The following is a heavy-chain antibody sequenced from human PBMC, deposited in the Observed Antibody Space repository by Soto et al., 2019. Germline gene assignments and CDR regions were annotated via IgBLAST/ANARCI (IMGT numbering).Heavy chain of an antibody. V-gene: IGHV1-18*01. J-gene: IGHJ4*02. CDR3: ARDLPPKDY. CDR1: GYTFTSYA. CDR2: ISAYNGNT. Sequence: QGQLVQSGAEVKKPGALVKVSCKASGYTFTSYAISWVRQAPGQGLEWMGWISAYNGNTHYAQKLQGRVTMTTDTSTSTGYMELRSLRSDDTAVYYCARDLPPKDYWGQGTLVTVSS.